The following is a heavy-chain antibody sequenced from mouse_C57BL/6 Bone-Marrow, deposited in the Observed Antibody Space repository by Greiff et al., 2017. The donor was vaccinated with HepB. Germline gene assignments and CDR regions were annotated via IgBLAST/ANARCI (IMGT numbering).Heavy chain of an antibody. J-gene: IGHJ4*01. V-gene: IGHV2-6-1*01. Sequence: VKLMESGPGLVAPSQSLSITCTVSGFSLTSYGVHWVRQPPGKGLEWLVVIWSDGSTTYNSALKSRLSISKDNSKSQVFLKMNSLQTDDTAMYYCARQGSSNYYAMDYWGQGTSVTVSS. CDR3: ARQGSSNYYAMDY. CDR2: IWSDGST. D-gene: IGHD1-1*01. CDR1: GFSLTSYG.